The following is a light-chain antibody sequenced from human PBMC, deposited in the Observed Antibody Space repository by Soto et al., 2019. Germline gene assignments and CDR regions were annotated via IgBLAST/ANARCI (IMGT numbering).Light chain of an antibody. V-gene: IGKV1-5*03. CDR3: QQYDSYLLT. J-gene: IGKJ4*01. CDR2: KAS. Sequence: DIQMTQSPSTLSASVGDRVTITCRASQSVSSWLAWYQQRPGNAPNLLIYKASSLESGVPSRFSGSGSGTEFTLTVSSLQPDDFATYSCQQYDSYLLTFGGGTKVDIK. CDR1: QSVSSW.